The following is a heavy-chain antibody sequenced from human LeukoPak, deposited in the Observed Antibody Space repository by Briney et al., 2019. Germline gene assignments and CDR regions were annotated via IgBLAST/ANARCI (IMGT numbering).Heavy chain of an antibody. D-gene: IGHD6-13*01. Sequence: ASVKVSCKASGYTFTSYDINWVRQATGQGLEWMGWMNPNSGNTGYAQKFQGRVTMTRNTSISTAYMELSSLRSEDTAVYYCARGPYSSSWYNRRYFQHWGQGTLVTVSS. J-gene: IGHJ1*01. CDR2: MNPNSGNT. CDR1: GYTFTSYD. V-gene: IGHV1-8*01. CDR3: ARGPYSSSWYNRRYFQH.